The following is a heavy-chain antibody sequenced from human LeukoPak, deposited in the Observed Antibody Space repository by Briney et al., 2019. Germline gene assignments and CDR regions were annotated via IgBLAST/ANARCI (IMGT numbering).Heavy chain of an antibody. Sequence: PSETLSLTCTVSGGSISSGSYYWSWIRQPAGKGLEWIGRIYTSGSTNYNPSLKSRVIISVDTSKNQFSLKLSSVTAADTAVYYCAREAPPSFYYYGSGSQFDYWGQGTLVTVSS. D-gene: IGHD3-10*01. J-gene: IGHJ4*02. CDR1: GGSISSGSYY. CDR3: AREAPPSFYYYGSGSQFDY. V-gene: IGHV4-61*02. CDR2: IYTSGST.